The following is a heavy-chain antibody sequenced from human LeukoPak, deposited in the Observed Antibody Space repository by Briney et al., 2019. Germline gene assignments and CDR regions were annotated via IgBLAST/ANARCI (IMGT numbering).Heavy chain of an antibody. J-gene: IGHJ4*02. Sequence: APVKVSCKASGYTFTGYYMHWVRQAPGQGLEWMGRINPNSGGTNYAQKFQGRVTMTRDTSISTAYMELNRLRSDDTAVYYCATSPVDTAMRDFDYWGQGTLVTVSS. CDR2: INPNSGGT. CDR3: ATSPVDTAMRDFDY. V-gene: IGHV1-2*06. CDR1: GYTFTGYY. D-gene: IGHD5-18*01.